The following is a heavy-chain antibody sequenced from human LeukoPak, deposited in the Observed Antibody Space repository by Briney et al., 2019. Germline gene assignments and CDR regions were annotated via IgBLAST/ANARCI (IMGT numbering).Heavy chain of an antibody. J-gene: IGHJ4*02. CDR2: IKQDGSEK. D-gene: IGHD6-19*01. CDR3: ASGRRVAVAYLGGYFDY. Sequence: GGSLRLSCAASGFTFSSYWMSWVRQAPGKGLEWVANIKQDGSEKYYVDSVKGRFTISRDNAKNSLYLQVNSLRAEDTAVYYCASGRRVAVAYLGGYFDYWGQGTLVTVSS. V-gene: IGHV3-7*01. CDR1: GFTFSSYW.